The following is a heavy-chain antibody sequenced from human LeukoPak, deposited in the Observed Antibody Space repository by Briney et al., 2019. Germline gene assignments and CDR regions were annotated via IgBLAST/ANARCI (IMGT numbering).Heavy chain of an antibody. CDR2: INHSGST. Sequence: KPSETLSLTCAVYGGSFSGYYWSWIRQPPGKGLEWIGEINHSGSTNYNPSLKSRVTISVDTSKNQFSLKLSSVTAADTAVYYCASVAVAGTGGFDYWGQGTLVTVSS. CDR1: GGSFSGYY. D-gene: IGHD6-19*01. CDR3: ASVAVAGTGGFDY. V-gene: IGHV4-34*01. J-gene: IGHJ4*02.